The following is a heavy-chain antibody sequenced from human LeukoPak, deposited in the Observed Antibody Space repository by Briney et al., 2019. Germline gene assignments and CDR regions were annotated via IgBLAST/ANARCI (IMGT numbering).Heavy chain of an antibody. Sequence: AGGSLRLSCAASGFTFSSFRMNWIRQAPGKGLEWISYISYTNRTIYYADSVKGRFTISRVNAKNSLYLQMNSLRTEDTAVYYCAREGQLAYWGQGTLVTVSS. CDR2: ISYTNRTI. CDR3: AREGQLAY. CDR1: GFTFSSFR. V-gene: IGHV3-48*04. J-gene: IGHJ4*02. D-gene: IGHD6-6*01.